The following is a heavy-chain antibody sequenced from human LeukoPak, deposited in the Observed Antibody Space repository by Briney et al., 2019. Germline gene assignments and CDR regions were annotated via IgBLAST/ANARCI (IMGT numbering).Heavy chain of an antibody. CDR2: MNPNSGNT. CDR1: GYTFSSYA. J-gene: IGHJ6*03. Sequence: ASVKVSCKASGYTFSSYAMNWVRQAPGQGLEWMGWMNPNSGNTGYAQKFQGRVTMTRNTSISTAYMELSSLRSEDTAVYYCARGAMVRGVIIWYYYYYYMDVWGKGTTVTISS. V-gene: IGHV1-8*02. CDR3: ARGAMVRGVIIWYYYYYYMDV. D-gene: IGHD3-10*01.